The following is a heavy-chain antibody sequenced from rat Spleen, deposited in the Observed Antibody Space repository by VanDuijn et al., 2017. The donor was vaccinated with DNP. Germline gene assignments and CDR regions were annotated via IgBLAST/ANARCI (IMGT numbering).Heavy chain of an antibody. V-gene: IGHV3-3*01. CDR3: AIQLGVFDY. Sequence: EVQLQESGPGLVEPSQSLSLTCSVTGYSITTNHKWTWIRKFPGNELEWMGYINHAGSPYYNPSLKTRFSITRDTSKNQFFLQLNSVRNEDTATYYCAIQLGVFDYWGQGVTVMVSS. CDR1: GYSITTNHK. D-gene: IGHD5-1*01. CDR2: INHAGSP. J-gene: IGHJ2*01.